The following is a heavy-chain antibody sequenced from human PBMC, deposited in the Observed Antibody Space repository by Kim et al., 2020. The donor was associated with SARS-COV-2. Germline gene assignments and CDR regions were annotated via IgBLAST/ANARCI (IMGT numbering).Heavy chain of an antibody. V-gene: IGHV3-9*01. Sequence: GGSLRLSCAASGFTFDDYAMHWVRQAPGKGLEWVSGISWNSGSIGYADSVKGRFTISRDNAKNSLYLQMNSLRAEDTALYYCAKDLGYCSSTSCYAPYYG. J-gene: IGHJ6*01. CDR2: ISWNSGSI. CDR1: GFTFDDYA. CDR3: AKDLGYCSSTSCYAPYYG. D-gene: IGHD2-2*01.